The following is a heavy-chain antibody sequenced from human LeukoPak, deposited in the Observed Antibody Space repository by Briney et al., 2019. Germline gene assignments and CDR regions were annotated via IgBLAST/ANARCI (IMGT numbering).Heavy chain of an antibody. V-gene: IGHV3-53*01. D-gene: IGHD6-13*01. Sequence: PSETLSLTCTVSGGSISSYYWSWIRQPPGKGLEWVSVIYSGGSTYYADSVKGRFTISRDNSKNTLYLQMNSLRAEDTAVYYCARGIPGYSSSWPFDYWGQGTLVTVSS. CDR3: ARGIPGYSSSWPFDY. CDR1: GGSISSYY. J-gene: IGHJ4*02. CDR2: IYSGGST.